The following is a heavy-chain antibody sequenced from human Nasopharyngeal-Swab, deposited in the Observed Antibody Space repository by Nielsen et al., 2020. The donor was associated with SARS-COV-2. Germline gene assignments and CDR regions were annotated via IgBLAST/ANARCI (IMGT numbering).Heavy chain of an antibody. V-gene: IGHV3-66*01. CDR2: VYSGGST. CDR1: GFTVSSNY. D-gene: IGHD3-22*01. CDR3: ARGCYDSIR. J-gene: IGHJ4*02. Sequence: GESLKISCAASGFTVSSNYMSWVRQAPGKGLEWVSVVYSGGSTYYADSVKGRFTISRDNSKNTLYLQMNSLRAEDTAVYYCARGCYDSIRWGQGTLVTVSS.